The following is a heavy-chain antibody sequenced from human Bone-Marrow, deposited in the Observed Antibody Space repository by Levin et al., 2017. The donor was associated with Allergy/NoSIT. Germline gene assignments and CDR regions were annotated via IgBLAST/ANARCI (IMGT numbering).Heavy chain of an antibody. J-gene: IGHJ4*02. D-gene: IGHD3-3*01. CDR2: IFASGGHT. CDR1: GFTFDMYA. CDR3: ADFVDYGDN. Sequence: GGSLRLSCAASGFTFDMYAMSWVRQAPGRGLEWVAGIFASGGHTYYADSVKGRFTISRDNSKNTLFLQMNNLRAEDTAIYYCADFVDYGDNWGQGTLVTVSS. V-gene: IGHV3-23*01.